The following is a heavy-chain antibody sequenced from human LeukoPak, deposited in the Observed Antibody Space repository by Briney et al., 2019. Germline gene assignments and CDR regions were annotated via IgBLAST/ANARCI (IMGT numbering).Heavy chain of an antibody. Sequence: SETLSLTCAVYGGSFSGYYWSWIGQPQGKGLEWIGEINHSGSTNYNPSLKSRVTISVDTSKNQFSLKLSSVTAADTAVYYCARGPSQYYDILTGFKALKYYYGMDVWGQGTTVTVSS. CDR1: GGSFSGYY. CDR2: INHSGST. V-gene: IGHV4-34*01. CDR3: ARGPSQYYDILTGFKALKYYYGMDV. D-gene: IGHD3-9*01. J-gene: IGHJ6*02.